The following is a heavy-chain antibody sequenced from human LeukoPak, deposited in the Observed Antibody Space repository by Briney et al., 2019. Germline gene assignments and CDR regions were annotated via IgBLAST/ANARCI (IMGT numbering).Heavy chain of an antibody. CDR3: ASSRYDSSGYYGIVAY. CDR1: GFTFGSYE. D-gene: IGHD3-22*01. Sequence: GRSLRLSCAASGFTFGSYEMNWVRQAPGKGLEWVSSITRSSNYIYYADSVKGRFTISRDNAKNSLYLQMNSLRAEDTAVYYCASSRYDSSGYYGIVAYWGQGTLVTVSS. V-gene: IGHV3-21*01. J-gene: IGHJ4*02. CDR2: ITRSSNYI.